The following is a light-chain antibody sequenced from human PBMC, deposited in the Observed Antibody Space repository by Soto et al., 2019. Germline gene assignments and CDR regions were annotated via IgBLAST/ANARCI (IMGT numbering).Light chain of an antibody. CDR3: SSYAGSNIHYV. Sequence: QSALTQPPSASGSPGQSVTISCTGTSSDVGGYNYVSWYQQHPGKAPKLIIYEVSKRPSGVPDRFSGSKSGSTASLTVSGLQAEDEADYYCSSYAGSNIHYVFGPGTQVTVL. J-gene: IGLJ1*01. V-gene: IGLV2-8*01. CDR1: SSDVGGYNY. CDR2: EVS.